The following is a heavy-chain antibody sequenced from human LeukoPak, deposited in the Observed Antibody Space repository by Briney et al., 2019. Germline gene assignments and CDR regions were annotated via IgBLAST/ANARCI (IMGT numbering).Heavy chain of an antibody. CDR2: IRYDGSNK. Sequence: GGPLRLSCAASGFTFSSYGMHWVRQAPGKGLEWVAFIRYDGSNKYYADSVKGRFTISRDNSKNTLYLQMNSLRAEDTAVYYCAKDDNYYDSSGYSYYFDYWGQGTLVTVSS. D-gene: IGHD3-22*01. CDR3: AKDDNYYDSSGYSYYFDY. J-gene: IGHJ4*02. V-gene: IGHV3-30*02. CDR1: GFTFSSYG.